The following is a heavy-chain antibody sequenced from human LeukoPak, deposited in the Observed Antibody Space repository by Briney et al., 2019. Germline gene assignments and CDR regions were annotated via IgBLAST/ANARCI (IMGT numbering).Heavy chain of an antibody. CDR2: ISSSSSTI. Sequence: PGGSLRLSCAASGFTFSSYSINWVRQAPGKGLEWVSYISSSSSTIYYADSVKGRFTISRDNAKNSLYLQMNSLRAEDTAVYYYARDHHRRHYDSQARDTFDIWGQGTMVTVSS. D-gene: IGHD3-22*01. CDR3: ARDHHRRHYDSQARDTFDI. CDR1: GFTFSSYS. J-gene: IGHJ3*02. V-gene: IGHV3-48*01.